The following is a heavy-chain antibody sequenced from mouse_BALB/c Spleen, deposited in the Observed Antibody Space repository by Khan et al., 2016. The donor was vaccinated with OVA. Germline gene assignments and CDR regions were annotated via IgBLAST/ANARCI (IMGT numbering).Heavy chain of an antibody. CDR2: INYSGNT. CDR3: ARKDYYDYDPFPY. Sequence: DVQLQESGPGLVKPSQSLSLTCTVTGYSITSEYAWNWIRQFPGNKLGWMGYINYSGNTRFNPSLKSRTSITRDTSKNQFFLQLNSVTTEDTATYYCARKDYYDYDPFPYWGQGTLVTVSA. D-gene: IGHD2-4*01. V-gene: IGHV3-2*02. J-gene: IGHJ3*01. CDR1: GYSITSEYA.